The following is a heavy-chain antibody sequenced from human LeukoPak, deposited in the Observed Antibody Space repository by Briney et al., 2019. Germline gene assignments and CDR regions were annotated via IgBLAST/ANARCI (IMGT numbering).Heavy chain of an antibody. CDR2: IYTSGST. CDR1: GGSISSGSYY. Sequence: PSETLSLTCTVSGGSISSGSYYWSWIRQPAGKGLEWIGRIYTSGSTNYNPSLKSRVTISVDTSKNQFSLKLSSVTAADTAVYYCARGKDSSSWYGGGENYWGQGTLVTVSS. V-gene: IGHV4-61*02. J-gene: IGHJ4*02. D-gene: IGHD6-13*01. CDR3: ARGKDSSSWYGGGENY.